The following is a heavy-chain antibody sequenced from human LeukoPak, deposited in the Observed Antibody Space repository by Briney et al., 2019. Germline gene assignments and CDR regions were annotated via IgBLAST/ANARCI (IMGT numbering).Heavy chain of an antibody. V-gene: IGHV3-43D*03. Sequence: GGSLRLSCAASGFTFDDYAMHWVRQAPGKGLEWVSLISWDGGGTYYADSVKGRFSISRDNSKNSLYLQMNSLRAEDTALYYCAKDMAAYYYASGNIDYWGQGALVTVSS. CDR2: ISWDGGGT. CDR3: AKDMAAYYYASGNIDY. CDR1: GFTFDDYA. D-gene: IGHD3-10*01. J-gene: IGHJ4*02.